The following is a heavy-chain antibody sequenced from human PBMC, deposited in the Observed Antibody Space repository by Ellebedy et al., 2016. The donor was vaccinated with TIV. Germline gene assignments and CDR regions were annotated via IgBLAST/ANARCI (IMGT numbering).Heavy chain of an antibody. CDR1: GFSFSTYA. J-gene: IGHJ4*02. CDR3: ARGFYFDH. V-gene: IGHV3-30*01. CDR2: ISYDGSNK. Sequence: GESLKISCAASGFSFSTYAMHWVRQAPGKGLEWVAVISYDGSNKYYVDSVKGRFTISRDNSKNTLYLQMNSLRAEDTAVYYCARGFYFDHWGQGTRVTVAS.